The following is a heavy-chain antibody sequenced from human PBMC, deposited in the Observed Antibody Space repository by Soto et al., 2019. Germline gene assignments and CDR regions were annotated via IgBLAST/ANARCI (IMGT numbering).Heavy chain of an antibody. CDR3: AKQIMIFGVVIDFYYYGMDV. D-gene: IGHD3-3*01. J-gene: IGHJ6*02. CDR2: ISGSGGST. V-gene: IGHV3-23*01. CDR1: GFTFSSYA. Sequence: GGSLRLSCAASGFTFSSYAMSWVRQAPGKGLEWVSVISGSGGSTYYADSVKGRFTISRDNSKNTLYLQMNSLRAEDTAVYCCAKQIMIFGVVIDFYYYGMDVWGQGTTVTVSS.